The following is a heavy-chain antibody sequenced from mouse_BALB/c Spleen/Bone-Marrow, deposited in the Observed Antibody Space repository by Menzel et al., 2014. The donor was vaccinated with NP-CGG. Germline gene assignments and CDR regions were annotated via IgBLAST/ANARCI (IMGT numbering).Heavy chain of an antibody. J-gene: IGHJ3*01. CDR2: IWSGGST. CDR1: GFSLTSYG. CDR3: ARNGGTWFAN. V-gene: IGHV2-4-1*01. Sequence: HVQLQQSGLGLVQPSQSLSITCTVYGFSLTSYGVHWVRQSPGKGLEWLGVIWSGGSTDYNAAFISRLSISKNNSKSQVFFKMNSLQADDTAIYYCARNGGTWFANWGQGTLVTVSA.